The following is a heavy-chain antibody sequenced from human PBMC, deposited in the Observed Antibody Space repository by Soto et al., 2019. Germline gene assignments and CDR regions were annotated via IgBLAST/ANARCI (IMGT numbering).Heavy chain of an antibody. J-gene: IGHJ3*02. CDR2: IVVGSGNK. D-gene: IGHD3-3*01. V-gene: IGHV1-58*02. CDR3: AAASLVGDFWSGYYTGYSLAFDI. Sequence: GASVKVSCKASGFTFTSSAMKWVRQARGQRLERIGWIVVGSGNKNYAQKFQERVTITRDMSTSTAYMELSSLRSEDTAVYYCAAASLVGDFWSGYYTGYSLAFDIWGQGTMVTVSS. CDR1: GFTFTSSA.